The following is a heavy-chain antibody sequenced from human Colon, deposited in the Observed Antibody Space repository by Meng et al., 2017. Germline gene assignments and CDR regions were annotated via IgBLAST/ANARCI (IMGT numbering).Heavy chain of an antibody. V-gene: IGHV3-30*01. J-gene: IGHJ6*02. D-gene: IGHD6-19*01. Sequence: SLKISCAASGFTFSSYAMHWVRQAPGKGLEWVAVISYDGSNKYYADSVKGRFTISRDNSKNTLYLQMNSLRAEDTAVYYCARDWTAVAGTSPPYYYYGMDVWGQGTTVTVSS. CDR2: ISYDGSNK. CDR1: GFTFSSYA. CDR3: ARDWTAVAGTSPPYYYYGMDV.